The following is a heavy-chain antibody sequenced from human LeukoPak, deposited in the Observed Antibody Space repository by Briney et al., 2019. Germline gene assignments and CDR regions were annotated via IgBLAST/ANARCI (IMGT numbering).Heavy chain of an antibody. D-gene: IGHD3-16*02. V-gene: IGHV3-7*01. CDR1: GFTFTSYW. J-gene: IGHJ4*02. Sequence: PGGSLRLSCAASGFTFTSYWITWVRQAPGKGLEWVANIKQDGSEIYYVDSVKGRFTISRDNAKNTLYLQMNSLRAEDTAVYYCARNFPGRETYVWGSYRYTPHFDYWGQGTLVTVSS. CDR3: ARNFPGRETYVWGSYRYTPHFDY. CDR2: IKQDGSEI.